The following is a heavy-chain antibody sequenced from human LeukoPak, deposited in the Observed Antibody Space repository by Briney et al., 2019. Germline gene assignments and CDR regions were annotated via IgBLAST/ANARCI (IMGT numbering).Heavy chain of an antibody. J-gene: IGHJ5*02. Sequence: ASVKVSCKASGYTFTSYDINWVRQATGQGLEWMGWMNPNSGNTGYAQKFQGRVTITRNTSISTAYMELSSLRSEDTAVYYRARYSIAVYEGDWFDPWGQGTLVTVSS. V-gene: IGHV1-8*03. CDR3: ARYSIAVYEGDWFDP. CDR1: GYTFTSYD. CDR2: MNPNSGNT. D-gene: IGHD6-19*01.